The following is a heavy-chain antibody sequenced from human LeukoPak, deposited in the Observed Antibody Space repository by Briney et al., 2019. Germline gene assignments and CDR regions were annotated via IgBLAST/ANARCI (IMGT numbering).Heavy chain of an antibody. CDR3: AKRRYCSTTNCHDFDY. J-gene: IGHJ4*02. Sequence: TGGSLRLSCAASGFTFSSYAMSWVRQAPGKGLEWVSAISAGGETPYYADSVKGRFTISRDNFKNTLYLRMNSLRADDTAVYYCAKRRYCSTTNCHDFDYWGQGTLVTVSS. CDR2: ISAGGETP. D-gene: IGHD2-2*01. V-gene: IGHV3-23*01. CDR1: GFTFSSYA.